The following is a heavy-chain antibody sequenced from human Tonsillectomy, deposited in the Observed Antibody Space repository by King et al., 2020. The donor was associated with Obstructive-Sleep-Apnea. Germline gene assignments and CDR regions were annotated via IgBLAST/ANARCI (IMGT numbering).Heavy chain of an antibody. V-gene: IGHV4-39*07. CDR1: GGSISSSSYY. CDR2: IYYSGST. CDR3: ARDTIVGVVGFYHIDY. Sequence: QLQESGPGLVKPSETLSLTCTVSGGSISSSSYYWGWIRQPPGKGLEWIGSIYYSGSTYYNPSLKSRVTISVDTSKNQFSLKLSSVTAADTAVYYCARDTIVGVVGFYHIDYWGQGTLVTVSS. J-gene: IGHJ4*02. D-gene: IGHD3-3*01.